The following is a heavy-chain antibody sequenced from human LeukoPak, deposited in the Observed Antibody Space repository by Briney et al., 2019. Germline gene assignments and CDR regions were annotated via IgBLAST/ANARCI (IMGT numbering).Heavy chain of an antibody. D-gene: IGHD6-13*01. Sequence: PGGSLRLSCAASGFNVSSNYMSWVRQAPGKGLEWVSVIYSGGSTYYADTVKGRFTISRDNSKNTLYLQMNSLRAEDTAVYYCARTAGYSSSWDLSDYWGQGTLVTVSS. CDR1: GFNVSSNY. V-gene: IGHV3-53*01. CDR3: ARTAGYSSSWDLSDY. CDR2: IYSGGST. J-gene: IGHJ4*02.